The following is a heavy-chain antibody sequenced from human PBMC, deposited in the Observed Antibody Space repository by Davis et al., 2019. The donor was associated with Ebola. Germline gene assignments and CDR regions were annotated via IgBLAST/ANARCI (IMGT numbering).Heavy chain of an antibody. D-gene: IGHD6-19*01. CDR2: INHSGST. Sequence: SETLSLTCTVSGGSISSYYWSWIRQPPGKGLEWIGEINHSGSTNYNPSLKSRVTISVDTSKNQFSLKLSSVTAADTAVYYCARESSGWSSAFDYWGQGTLVTVSS. CDR3: ARESSGWSSAFDY. J-gene: IGHJ4*02. CDR1: GGSISSYY. V-gene: IGHV4-34*01.